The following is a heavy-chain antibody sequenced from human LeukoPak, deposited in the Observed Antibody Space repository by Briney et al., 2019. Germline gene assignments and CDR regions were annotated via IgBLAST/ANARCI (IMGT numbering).Heavy chain of an antibody. V-gene: IGHV4-38-2*02. D-gene: IGHD5-18*01. CDR2: INHSGST. CDR1: GFSSSSGYY. CDR3: ASVDATMIRAFAI. J-gene: IGHJ3*02. Sequence: PSETLSLTCTVSGFSSSSGYYWDWIRQPPVKGLEWIGSINHSGSTYYNPSLKSRFTMSADTSNNQFSLLLRSVTAADTAVYYCASVDATMIRAFAIWGQGTMVTVSS.